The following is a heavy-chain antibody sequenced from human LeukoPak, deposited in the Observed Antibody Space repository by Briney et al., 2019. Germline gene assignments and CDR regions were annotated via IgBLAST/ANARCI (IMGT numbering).Heavy chain of an antibody. CDR1: GFTFSSYG. CDR2: ISYDGSNK. D-gene: IGHD5-24*01. CDR3: AKEDVGYNGGGYFDY. Sequence: PGGSLRLSCAASGFTFSSYGRHWGRQAPGKGLEWVAVISYDGSNKYYADSVKGRFTISRDNSKNTLYLQMNSLRAEDTAVYYCAKEDVGYNGGGYFDYWGQGTLVTVSS. V-gene: IGHV3-30*18. J-gene: IGHJ4*02.